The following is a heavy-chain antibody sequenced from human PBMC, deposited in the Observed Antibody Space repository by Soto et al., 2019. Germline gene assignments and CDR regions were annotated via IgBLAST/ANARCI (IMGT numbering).Heavy chain of an antibody. V-gene: IGHV3-30*18. D-gene: IGHD3-9*01. CDR1: GFTFSNYG. Sequence: LRLACAASGFTFSNYGMHWVRQAPGKGLEWVAVISYDGSNKYYADSVKGRFTISRDNSKNTLFLQMNSLRAEDTAVYYCAKDTIFRGYRYVLLAFGARGPFD. J-gene: IGHJ5*02. CDR3: AKDTIFRGYRYVLLAFGARGPFD. CDR2: ISYDGSNK.